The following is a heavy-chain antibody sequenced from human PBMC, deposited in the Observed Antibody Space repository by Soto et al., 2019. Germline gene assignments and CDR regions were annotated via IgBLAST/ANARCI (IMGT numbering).Heavy chain of an antibody. V-gene: IGHV1-8*01. CDR2: MNPNSGNT. Sequence: ASVKVSCKASGYTFTSYDINWVLQATGQGLEWMGWMNPNSGNTGYAQKFQGRVTMTRSTSISTAYMELSSLRSEDAAVYYCTKTTYYDFWSGYYGMDVWGQGTTVTVSS. CDR3: TKTTYYDFWSGYYGMDV. D-gene: IGHD3-3*01. J-gene: IGHJ6*02. CDR1: GYTFTSYD.